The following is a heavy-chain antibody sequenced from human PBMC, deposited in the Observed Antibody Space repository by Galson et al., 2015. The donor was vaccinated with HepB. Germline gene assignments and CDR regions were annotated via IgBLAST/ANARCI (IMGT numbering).Heavy chain of an antibody. Sequence: SVKVSCKASGYTFTGYYMHWVRQAPGQGLEWMGRINPNSGGTNYAQKFQGRVTMTRDTSISTAYMELSSLRSEDTAVYYCARGREYSSYPYYYYYMEVWGKGTTVTVSS. CDR3: ARGREYSSYPYYYYYMEV. J-gene: IGHJ6*03. CDR1: GYTFTGYY. D-gene: IGHD6-6*01. V-gene: IGHV1-2*06. CDR2: INPNSGGT.